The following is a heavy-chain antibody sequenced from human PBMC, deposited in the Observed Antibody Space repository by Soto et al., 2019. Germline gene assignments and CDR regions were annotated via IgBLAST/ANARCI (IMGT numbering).Heavy chain of an antibody. V-gene: IGHV4-39*01. D-gene: IGHD4-4*01. CDR3: ARQYSKIFAY. J-gene: IGHJ4*02. Sequence: PSETLSLTCTVSGGSISSSSYYWGWIRQPPGKGLEWIGSIYYSGSTYYNPSLKSRVTISVDTSKNQFSLKLSSVTAADTAVYYCARQYSKIFAYWGQGTLVTVSS. CDR1: GGSISSSSYY. CDR2: IYYSGST.